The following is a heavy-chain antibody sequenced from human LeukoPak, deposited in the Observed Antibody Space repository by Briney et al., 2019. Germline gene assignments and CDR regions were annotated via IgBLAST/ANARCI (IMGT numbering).Heavy chain of an antibody. J-gene: IGHJ4*02. V-gene: IGHV4-34*01. CDR1: GGSFSGYY. Sequence: PSETLSLTCAVYGGSFSGYYWSWIRQPPGKGLEWIGEINHSGSTNYNPSLKSRVTISVDTSKNQFSLKLSSVTATDTAVYYCARGLVVAVAGTWGFDYWGQGTLVTVSS. CDR3: ARGLVVAVAGTWGFDY. CDR2: INHSGST. D-gene: IGHD6-19*01.